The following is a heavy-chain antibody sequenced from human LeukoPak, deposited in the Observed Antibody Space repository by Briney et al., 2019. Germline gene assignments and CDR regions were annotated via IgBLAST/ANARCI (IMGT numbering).Heavy chain of an antibody. CDR3: GRGRYSFVSGRRALDF. CDR2: INHSGST. D-gene: IGHD3-10*01. Sequence: SETLSLTCAAYGGSFSGYYWSWIRQPPGKGLEWIGEINHSGSTNYNPSLKSRVTISVDTSKNQFSLKLSSVTAADTAVYYCGRGRYSFVSGRRALDFGGQGKMFTVFS. J-gene: IGHJ3*01. CDR1: GGSFSGYY. V-gene: IGHV4-34*01.